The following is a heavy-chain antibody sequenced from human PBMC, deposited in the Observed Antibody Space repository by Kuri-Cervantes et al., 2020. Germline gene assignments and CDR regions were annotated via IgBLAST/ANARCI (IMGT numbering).Heavy chain of an antibody. CDR3: ARHTPPSSYDSSGYIVFDI. CDR2: MYYSGST. V-gene: IGHV4-59*01. CDR1: GGSFSGYY. D-gene: IGHD3-22*01. J-gene: IGHJ3*02. Sequence: SETLSLTCAVYGGSFSGYYWTWIRQPPGKGLEWIGYMYYSGSTNHNPSLKSRVTISVDMSKNQFSLKLRSVTAADTAVYYCARHTPPSSYDSSGYIVFDIWGQGTMVTVSS.